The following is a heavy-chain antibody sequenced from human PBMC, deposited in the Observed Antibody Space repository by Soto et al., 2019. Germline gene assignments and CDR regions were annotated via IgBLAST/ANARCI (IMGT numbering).Heavy chain of an antibody. Sequence: PSETLSLTCAVFGGSFSGYYWNWVRQPPGKGLEWIGEIYHSGSTNYNPSLKSRVTISVDKSKNQFSLKLSSVTAADTAVYYCARVLGNDAFDIWGQGTMVT. V-gene: IGHV4-34*01. J-gene: IGHJ3*02. CDR2: IYHSGST. D-gene: IGHD3-3*02. CDR3: ARVLGNDAFDI. CDR1: GGSFSGYY.